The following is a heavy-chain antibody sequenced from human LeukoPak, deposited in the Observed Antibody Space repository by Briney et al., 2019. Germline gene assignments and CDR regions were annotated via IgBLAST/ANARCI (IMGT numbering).Heavy chain of an antibody. J-gene: IGHJ4*02. V-gene: IGHV3-30*02. CDR2: IRYDGTNQ. CDR3: AKIWLGRRRIVDLVSTGEADY. CDR1: GFNFNTYG. D-gene: IGHD5/OR15-5a*01. Sequence: PGGSLRLSCEASGFNFNTYGMHWVRQTPGKGLEWVAYIRYDGTNQYYADSVKGRFTISRDNSKNTLFMQMNSLRTEDAAVYYCAKIWLGRRRIVDLVSTGEADYWGQGTLVTVSS.